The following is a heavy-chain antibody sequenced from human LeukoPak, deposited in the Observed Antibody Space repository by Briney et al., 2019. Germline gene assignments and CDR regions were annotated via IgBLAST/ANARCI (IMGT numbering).Heavy chain of an antibody. V-gene: IGHV4-4*07. Sequence: SETLSLTCSVSGGSITGYYWSWIRQPAGKGLEWIGRIYTSGSTNYNPSLKSRVTISVDTSKNQFSLKLSSVTAADTAVYYCARGGPTNFDYWGQGTLVTVSS. CDR3: ARGGPTNFDY. CDR2: IYTSGST. J-gene: IGHJ4*02. CDR1: GGSITGYY.